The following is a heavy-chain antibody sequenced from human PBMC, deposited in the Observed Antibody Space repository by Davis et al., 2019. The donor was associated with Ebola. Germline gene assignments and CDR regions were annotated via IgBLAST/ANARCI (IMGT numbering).Heavy chain of an antibody. D-gene: IGHD1-26*01. J-gene: IGHJ4*02. V-gene: IGHV3-73*01. Sequence: PGGSLRLSCAASGLILSGSAMHWVRQASGKGLEWVGRIRSKANSYATAYAASVKGRFTISRDDSKNTAYLQMNSLKTEDTAVYYCTGATTEDYWGQGTLVTVSS. CDR3: TGATTEDY. CDR2: IRSKANSYAT. CDR1: GLILSGSA.